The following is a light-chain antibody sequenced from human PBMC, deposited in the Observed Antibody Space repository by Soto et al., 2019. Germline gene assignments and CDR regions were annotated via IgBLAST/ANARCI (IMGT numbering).Light chain of an antibody. CDR1: QGISDY. Sequence: DIQMTQSPSSLSASVGDRVTIAVGASQGISDYLAWYQQKPGKVPKLLIYAASTLQSGVPSRFSGSGAGTEFTLTISSLQPEDFATYYCQQLNSYPITFGQGTRLEIK. J-gene: IGKJ5*01. CDR3: QQLNSYPIT. CDR2: AAS. V-gene: IGKV1-27*01.